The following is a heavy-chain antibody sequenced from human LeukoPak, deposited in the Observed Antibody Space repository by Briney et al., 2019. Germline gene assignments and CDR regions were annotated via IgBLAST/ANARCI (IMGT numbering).Heavy chain of an antibody. J-gene: IGHJ4*02. CDR1: GFIFSSCA. CDR2: ISGSGGST. Sequence: GGSLRLSCATSGFIFSSCAMSWVRQAPGKGLEWVSVISGSGGSTNYAESVKGRFTISRDNSKNTLYLQMNSLRVEDTAVYYCVKHRGRDGGYPFDYWGQGTLVTVSS. V-gene: IGHV3-23*01. CDR3: VKHRGRDGGYPFDY. D-gene: IGHD5-12*01.